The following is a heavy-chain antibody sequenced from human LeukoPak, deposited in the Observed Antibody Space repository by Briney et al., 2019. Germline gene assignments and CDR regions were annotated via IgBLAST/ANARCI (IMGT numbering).Heavy chain of an antibody. Sequence: ASVKVSCKASGYTFTGYYMHWVRQAPGQGLEWMGWINPNSGGTNYAQKFQGRVTMTRDTSISTAYMELSGLRSDDTAVYYCARGGRENYYGSGSYIYYFDYWGQGTLVTVSS. CDR2: INPNSGGT. V-gene: IGHV1-2*02. CDR1: GYTFTGYY. CDR3: ARGGRENYYGSGSYIYYFDY. J-gene: IGHJ4*02. D-gene: IGHD3-10*01.